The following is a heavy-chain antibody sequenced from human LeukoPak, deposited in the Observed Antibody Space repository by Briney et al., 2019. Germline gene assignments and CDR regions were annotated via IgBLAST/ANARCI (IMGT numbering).Heavy chain of an antibody. D-gene: IGHD3-22*01. CDR3: ARLRLFPDYFDY. CDR1: GASLSRYY. J-gene: IGHJ4*02. V-gene: IGHV4-59*01. CDR2: ISYSGST. Sequence: SETLSLTCTVSGASLSRYYWSWIRQPPGKGLEWIGSISYSGSTNYDPSLKSRVTISVVTSKNQFSLKLSSVTAADTAVYYCARLRLFPDYFDYWGQGTLVTVSS.